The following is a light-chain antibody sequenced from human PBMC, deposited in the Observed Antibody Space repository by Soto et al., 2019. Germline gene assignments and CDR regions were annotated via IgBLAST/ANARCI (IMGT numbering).Light chain of an antibody. Sequence: HSALTQPPSLSGSPGQSVTISCTGTSSDVGSYNRVSWYQQPPGTAPQLMIYEVSNRPSGVPDRFSGSKSGNTASLTISGLQAEDEADYYCTSYTSSSTYVFGTGTKVTVL. CDR3: TSYTSSSTYV. V-gene: IGLV2-18*02. J-gene: IGLJ1*01. CDR2: EVS. CDR1: SSDVGSYNR.